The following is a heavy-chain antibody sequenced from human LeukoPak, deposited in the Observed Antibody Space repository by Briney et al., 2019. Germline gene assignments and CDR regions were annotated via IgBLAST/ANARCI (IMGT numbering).Heavy chain of an antibody. Sequence: ASVKVSCKASGFTFTGYYMHWVRQAPGQGLEWMGWIHPNSGGTNYAQKFQGRVTMTRDTSISTAYLDLSRLRSDDTAVYYCARVVVRDANNYKDYWGQGTLVTVSS. CDR3: ARVVVRDANNYKDY. CDR1: GFTFTGYY. V-gene: IGHV1-2*02. CDR2: IHPNSGGT. D-gene: IGHD5-24*01. J-gene: IGHJ4*02.